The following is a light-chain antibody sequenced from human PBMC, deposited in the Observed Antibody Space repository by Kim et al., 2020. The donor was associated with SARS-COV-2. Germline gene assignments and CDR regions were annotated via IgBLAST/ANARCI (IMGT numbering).Light chain of an antibody. CDR3: QQYNSYPWT. Sequence: ASVGDRVTLTCRASQSISSWLAWYQQKPGKAPKLLIDKASSLESGVPSRFSGSGSGTEFTLTISSLQPDDVATYYCQQYNSYPWTFGQGTKVDIK. J-gene: IGKJ1*01. CDR2: KAS. V-gene: IGKV1-5*03. CDR1: QSISSW.